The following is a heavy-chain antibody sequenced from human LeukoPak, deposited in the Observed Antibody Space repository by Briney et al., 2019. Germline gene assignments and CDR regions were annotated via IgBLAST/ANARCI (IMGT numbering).Heavy chain of an antibody. V-gene: IGHV3-23*01. CDR2: ISGSGGST. CDR1: GFTFSSYA. J-gene: IGHJ4*02. CDR3: ARDASEDIVVVIAASYYFDY. D-gene: IGHD2-15*01. Sequence: PGGSLRLSCAASGFTFSSYAMSWVRQAPGKGLEWVSAISGSGGSTYYADSVKGRFTISRDNSKNTLYLQMNSLRAEDTAVYYCARDASEDIVVVIAASYYFDYWGQGTLVTVSS.